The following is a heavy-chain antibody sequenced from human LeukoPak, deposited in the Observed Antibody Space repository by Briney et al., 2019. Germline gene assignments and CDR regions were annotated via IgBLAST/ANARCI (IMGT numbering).Heavy chain of an antibody. D-gene: IGHD3-3*02. Sequence: PSQTLSLTCTVSGGSISSGDYYWSWIRQTPGKGLEWIGYIYYSGSTYYNPSLKSRVTISVDTSKNQFSLKLSSVTAADTAVYYCARDQSSIFGGPAWRRGDYYMDVWGKGTTVTVSS. CDR2: IYYSGST. V-gene: IGHV4-30-4*08. CDR1: GGSISSGDYY. CDR3: ARDQSSIFGGPAWRRGDYYMDV. J-gene: IGHJ6*03.